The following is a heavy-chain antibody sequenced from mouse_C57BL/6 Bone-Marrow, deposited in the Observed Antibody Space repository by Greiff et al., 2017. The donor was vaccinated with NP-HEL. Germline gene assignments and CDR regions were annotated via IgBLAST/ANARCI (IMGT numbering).Heavy chain of an antibody. V-gene: IGHV1-31*01. J-gene: IGHJ2*01. CDR3: AREMALRKGYYFDY. CDR1: GYSFTGYY. Sequence: EVHLVESGPELVKPGASVKISCKASGYSFTGYYMHWVKQSHGNILDWIGYIYPYNGVSSYNQKFKGKATLTVDKSSSTAYMELRSLTSEDSAVYYCAREMALRKGYYFDYGGQGTTLTVSS. CDR2: IYPYNGVS. D-gene: IGHD2-4*01.